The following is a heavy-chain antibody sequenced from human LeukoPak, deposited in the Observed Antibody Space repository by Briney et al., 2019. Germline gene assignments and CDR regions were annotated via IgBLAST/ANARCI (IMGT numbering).Heavy chain of an antibody. CDR3: ARDVEGDYVEDWFDP. D-gene: IGHD4-17*01. J-gene: IGHJ5*02. Sequence: ASVKVSCKASGYTFTSYYMHWVRQAPGQGLEWMGIINPSGGSTSYAQKFQGRVTMTRDMSTSTVYMELSSLRSEDTAVYYCARDVEGDYVEDWFDPWGQGTLVTVSS. CDR2: INPSGGST. CDR1: GYTFTSYY. V-gene: IGHV1-46*01.